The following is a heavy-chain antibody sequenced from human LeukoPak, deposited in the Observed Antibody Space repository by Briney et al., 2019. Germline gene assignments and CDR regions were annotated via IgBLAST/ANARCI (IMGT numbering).Heavy chain of an antibody. CDR3: ARGDTMIETGASDI. CDR2: INPNSGGT. Sequence: VASVKVSCKASGYTFTGYYMHWVRQAPGQGLEWMGWINPNSGGTNYAQKFQGRVTMTRDTSISTAYMELSRLRSDDTAVYYCARGDTMIETGASDIWGQGTMVTVSS. V-gene: IGHV1-2*02. CDR1: GYTFTGYY. J-gene: IGHJ3*02. D-gene: IGHD3-22*01.